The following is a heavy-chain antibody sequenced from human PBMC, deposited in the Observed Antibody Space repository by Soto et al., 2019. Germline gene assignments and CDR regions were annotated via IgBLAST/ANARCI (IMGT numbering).Heavy chain of an antibody. CDR2: INHSGST. CDR1: GGSFSGYY. J-gene: IGHJ4*02. D-gene: IGHD3-22*01. Sequence: SETLSLTCAVYGGSFSGYYWSWIRQPPGKGLEWIGEINHSGSTNYNPSLKSRVTISVDTSKNQFSLKLSSVTAADTAVYYCASPIYYYDSSGYYVRDFDYWGQGTLVTVSS. CDR3: ASPIYYYDSSGYYVRDFDY. V-gene: IGHV4-34*01.